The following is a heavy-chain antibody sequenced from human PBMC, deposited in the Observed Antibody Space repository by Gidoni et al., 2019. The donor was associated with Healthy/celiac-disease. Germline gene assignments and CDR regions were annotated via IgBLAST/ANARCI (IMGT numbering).Heavy chain of an antibody. Sequence: EVQLVESGGVVVQPGGSLRLSCAASGFTFDDYTMHWVRQAPGKGLEWVSLISWDGGSTYYADSVKGRFTISRDNSKNSLYLQMNSLRTEDTALYYCAKDLSSYGALNGMDVWGQGTTVTVSS. CDR1: GFTFDDYT. CDR2: ISWDGGST. CDR3: AKDLSSYGALNGMDV. V-gene: IGHV3-43*01. D-gene: IGHD1-26*01. J-gene: IGHJ6*02.